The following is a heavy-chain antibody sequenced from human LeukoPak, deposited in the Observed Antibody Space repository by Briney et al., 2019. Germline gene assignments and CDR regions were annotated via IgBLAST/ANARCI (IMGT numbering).Heavy chain of an antibody. V-gene: IGHV3-7*01. CDR3: TNYKNWVAGDV. D-gene: IGHD3-10*01. CDR2: TKQDGSEE. CDR1: GFTFSDYW. J-gene: IGHJ6*02. Sequence: GGSLRLSCAASGFTFSDYWMSWVRQAPGKGPEWVATTKQDGSEEHYVDSVKGRFTVSRDNARNSLFLQMNSLRVEDTAVYYCTNYKNWVAGDVWGQGTTVSVSS.